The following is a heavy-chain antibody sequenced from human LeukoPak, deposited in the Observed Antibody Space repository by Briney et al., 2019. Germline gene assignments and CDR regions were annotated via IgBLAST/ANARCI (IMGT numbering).Heavy chain of an antibody. D-gene: IGHD3-10*01. V-gene: IGHV4-59*01. Sequence: PSETLSLTCSVSGASITSSYWSWIRQTPGKGLEWIGNIYSGSTNYNPSFGSRVTVSLDTSKNQFSLRLTSVTAADTALYYCARDGYSSGSYGWFDPWGQGTLVTVSS. CDR3: ARDGYSSGSYGWFDP. CDR1: GASITSSY. CDR2: IYSGST. J-gene: IGHJ5*02.